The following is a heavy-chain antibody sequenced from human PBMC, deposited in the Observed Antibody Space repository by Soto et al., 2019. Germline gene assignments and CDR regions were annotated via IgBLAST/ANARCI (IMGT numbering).Heavy chain of an antibody. V-gene: IGHV4-30-2*01. CDR2: IYHGGIT. J-gene: IGHJ4*02. CDR3: ARGPITATPNVHGIDF. Sequence: QLQLQESGSGLLKPSQTLSLTCNVSGGSISSGGYSWSWIRQPPGKALEWIGYIYHGGITYYKPSLKSRVTISVDTSKNQCSLKMTSVTAADTAVYYCARGPITATPNVHGIDFWGQGTLVTVSS. D-gene: IGHD1-20*01. CDR1: GGSISSGGYS.